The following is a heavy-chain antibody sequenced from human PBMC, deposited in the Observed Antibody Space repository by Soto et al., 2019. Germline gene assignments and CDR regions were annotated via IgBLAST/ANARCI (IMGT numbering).Heavy chain of an antibody. CDR3: AKARRGSSGYYGSDCLDY. J-gene: IGHJ4*01. Sequence: TGGSLRLSCAASGFTFSSYGMHWVRQAPGKXLEWVAVISYDGSNKYYADSVKGRFTISRDNSKNTLYLQMNSLRAEDTAVYYCAKARRGSSGYYGSDCLDYWGQGTLVTVSS. CDR2: ISYDGSNK. D-gene: IGHD3-22*01. V-gene: IGHV3-30*18. CDR1: GFTFSSYG.